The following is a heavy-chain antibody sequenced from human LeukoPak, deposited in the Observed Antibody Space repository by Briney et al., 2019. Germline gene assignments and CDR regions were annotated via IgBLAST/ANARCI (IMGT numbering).Heavy chain of an antibody. V-gene: IGHV2-5*02. CDR2: IYWDDDK. Sequence: SGPTLLKPTPTLTLTCTLSGLSLSTSGVGVGWIRQPPGKALEWLALIYWDDDKRYSPSMKSRLTITKVASKNQVVLTMTNMDPVDTATYYCAHRAAYGDYVALFDYWGQGTLVTVSS. D-gene: IGHD4-17*01. J-gene: IGHJ4*02. CDR1: GLSLSTSGVG. CDR3: AHRAAYGDYVALFDY.